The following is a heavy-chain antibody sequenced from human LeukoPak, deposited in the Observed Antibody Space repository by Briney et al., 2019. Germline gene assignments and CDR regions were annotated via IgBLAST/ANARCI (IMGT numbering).Heavy chain of an antibody. D-gene: IGHD6-13*01. Sequence: PGGSLRLSCAASGFTFRIYDLHWVRQAPGKGLEWVALISYDVSNKHYTDSVKGRFTISRDNSKNTIDLHMNSPRAEDTAVYYCARSAGKYAMDVWGQGTTVTVSS. CDR3: ARSAGKYAMDV. J-gene: IGHJ6*02. V-gene: IGHV3-30-3*01. CDR1: GFTFRIYD. CDR2: ISYDVSNK.